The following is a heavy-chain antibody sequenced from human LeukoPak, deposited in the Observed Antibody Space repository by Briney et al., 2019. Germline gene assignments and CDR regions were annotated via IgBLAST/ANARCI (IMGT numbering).Heavy chain of an antibody. J-gene: IGHJ4*02. CDR2: ISSSSSYI. CDR3: ARWDDSSGYYPYYFDY. CDR1: GLTLSSYS. Sequence: GGSLRLSCAASGLTLSSYSMNWVRQAPGKGLEWVSSISSSSSYIYYADSVKGRFTISRDNAKKSLYLQMNSLRAEDTAVYYCARWDDSSGYYPYYFDYWGQGTLVTVSS. D-gene: IGHD3-22*01. V-gene: IGHV3-21*01.